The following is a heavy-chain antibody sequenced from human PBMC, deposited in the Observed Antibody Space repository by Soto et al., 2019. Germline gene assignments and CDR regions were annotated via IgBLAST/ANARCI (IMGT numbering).Heavy chain of an antibody. CDR3: ARNSSGWSFDS. J-gene: IGHJ4*02. CDR2: IHNSVST. CDR1: GDSINNNYY. D-gene: IGHD6-19*01. V-gene: IGHV4-38-2*01. Sequence: KTSETLSLTXAVSGDSINNNYYWGWIRKPPGKGLEWIASIHNSVSTHYNPSLKSRVTISIDTSKKQFSLQLTSVTAADPAVYYCARNSSGWSFDSWGQGTRVTVSS.